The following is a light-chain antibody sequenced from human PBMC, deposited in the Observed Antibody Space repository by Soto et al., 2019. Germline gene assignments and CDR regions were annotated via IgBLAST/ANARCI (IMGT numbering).Light chain of an antibody. CDR1: SSDVGSYNL. Sequence: QPVLTQPASVSGSPGQSITISCTRTSSDVGSYNLASWYQQHPGKAPKLMIYEGSKRPSGVSNRFSGSKSGNTASLTISGLQAEDEADYYCCSYAGSSTFYVFGTGTKVTVL. J-gene: IGLJ1*01. CDR3: CSYAGSSTFYV. CDR2: EGS. V-gene: IGLV2-23*01.